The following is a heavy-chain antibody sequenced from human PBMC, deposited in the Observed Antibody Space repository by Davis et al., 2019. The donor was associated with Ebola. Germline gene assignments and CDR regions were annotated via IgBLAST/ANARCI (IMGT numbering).Heavy chain of an antibody. D-gene: IGHD1-1*01. CDR3: ARDDDDDNWFDP. V-gene: IGHV1-69*06. CDR2: IIPIFGTA. J-gene: IGHJ5*02. Sequence: AASVKVSCKASGGTFSSYAISWVRQAPGQGLEWMGGIIPIFGTANYAQKFQGRVTITADKSTSTAYMELGSLRSEDTAVYYCARDDDDDNWFDPWGQGTLVTVSS. CDR1: GGTFSSYA.